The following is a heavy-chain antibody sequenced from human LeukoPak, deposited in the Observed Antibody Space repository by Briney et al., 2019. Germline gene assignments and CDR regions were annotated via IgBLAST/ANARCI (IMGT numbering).Heavy chain of an antibody. D-gene: IGHD1-26*01. CDR1: GGSFSDYY. Sequence: SETLSLTCAVYGGSFSDYYWSWIRQPPGKGLEWIGEINHSGSTDYNPSLKSRVTISVDTSKNQFSLKLSSVTAADTAVYYCARARYTGSYSLFDYWGQGTLVTVSS. CDR2: INHSGST. V-gene: IGHV4-34*01. J-gene: IGHJ4*02. CDR3: ARARYTGSYSLFDY.